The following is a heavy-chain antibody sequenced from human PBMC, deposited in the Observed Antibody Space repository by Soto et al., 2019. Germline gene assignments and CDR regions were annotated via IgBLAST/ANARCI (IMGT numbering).Heavy chain of an antibody. D-gene: IGHD3-10*01. V-gene: IGHV3-49*03. J-gene: IGHJ4*02. CDR2: IRSKAYGLTT. Sequence: GGSLRLWWSGSGFTFRAECMSWLRQAPGKGPEWVGLIRSKAYGLTTEYAASVKGRFTISRDDSTSIAYLQMNSLKTEDTAVYYCARSYYGSRSYPGLDHPGQGTLVTVSS. CDR1: GFTFRAEC. CDR3: ARSYYGSRSYPGLDH.